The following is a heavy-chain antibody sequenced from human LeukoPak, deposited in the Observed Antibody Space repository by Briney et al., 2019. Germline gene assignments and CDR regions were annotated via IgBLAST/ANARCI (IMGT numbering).Heavy chain of an antibody. CDR2: INHSGST. Sequence: SETLSLTCTVSGGSISIGGYYWSWIRQPPGKGQEWIGEINHSGSTNYNPSLKSRVTISVDTSKNQFSLKLSSVTAADTAVYYCARVGIVATIDAFDIWGQGTMVTVSS. CDR1: GGSISIGGYY. V-gene: IGHV4-34*01. J-gene: IGHJ3*02. CDR3: ARVGIVATIDAFDI. D-gene: IGHD5-12*01.